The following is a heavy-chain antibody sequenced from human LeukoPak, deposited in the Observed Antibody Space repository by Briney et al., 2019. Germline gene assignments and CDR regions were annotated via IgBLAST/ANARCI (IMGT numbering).Heavy chain of an antibody. J-gene: IGHJ5*02. CDR3: ARDKGITMVRGRDWFDP. CDR2: ISAYNGNT. D-gene: IGHD3-10*01. Sequence: ASVKVSCKASGYTFTSYGTSWVRQAPGQGLEWMGWISAYNGNTNYAQKLQGRVTMTTDTSTSTAYMELRSLRSDDTAVYYCARDKGITMVRGRDWFDPWGQGTLVTVSS. CDR1: GYTFTSYG. V-gene: IGHV1-18*01.